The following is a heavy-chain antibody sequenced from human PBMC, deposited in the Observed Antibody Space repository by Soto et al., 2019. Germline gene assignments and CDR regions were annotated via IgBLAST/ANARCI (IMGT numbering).Heavy chain of an antibody. Sequence: RGSLRLSCAASGFSFVLYGIHCFGHSPGKGREWVAVIWYDGSKKYYADSVKGRFTISRDNSKNTLYLQMNSLRAEDTAVYYCARSPYTTGYHYGMDVWGQGTTVTVSS. V-gene: IGHV3-33*01. D-gene: IGHD3-9*01. CDR3: ARSPYTTGYHYGMDV. CDR2: IWYDGSKK. CDR1: GFSFVLYG. J-gene: IGHJ6*02.